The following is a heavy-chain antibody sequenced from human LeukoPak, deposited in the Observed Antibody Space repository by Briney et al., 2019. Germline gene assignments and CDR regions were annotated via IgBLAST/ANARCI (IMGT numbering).Heavy chain of an antibody. CDR1: GVSISTNTW. D-gene: IGHD5-18*01. CDR3: ARGPRGYSYVYYFDY. J-gene: IGHJ4*02. Sequence: SGTLSLTCAVSGVSISTNTWWSWVRQTPGKGLEWIGEIFHSESVNSNPSLKSRVTISVDTSKNQFSLKLSSVTAADTAVYYCARGPRGYSYVYYFDYWGQGTLVTVSS. CDR2: IFHSESV. V-gene: IGHV4-4*02.